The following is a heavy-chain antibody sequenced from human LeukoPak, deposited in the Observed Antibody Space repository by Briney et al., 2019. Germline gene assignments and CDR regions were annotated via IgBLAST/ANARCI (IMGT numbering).Heavy chain of an antibody. V-gene: IGHV3-23*01. CDR2: VIASAGNT. CDR1: GFTFSSYA. CDR3: AKGDYYGSGSTFKNGMDV. Sequence: GGSLRLSCAASGFTFSSYAMSWVRQAPGKGLEWVSAVIASAGNTYYADSVKGRFTISRDNSKNTLYLQVNSLRAEDTAVYYCAKGDYYGSGSTFKNGMDVWGQGTTVTVSS. D-gene: IGHD3-10*01. J-gene: IGHJ6*02.